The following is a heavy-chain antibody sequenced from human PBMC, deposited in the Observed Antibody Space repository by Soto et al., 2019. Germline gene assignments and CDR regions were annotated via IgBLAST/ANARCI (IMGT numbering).Heavy chain of an antibody. CDR1: GGSISSYY. CDR2: IYYSGST. J-gene: IGHJ4*02. Sequence: SETLSLTCTVSGGSISSYYWSWIRQPPGEGLEWIGYIYYSGSTNYNPSLKSRVTISVDTSKNQFSLKLSSVTAADTAVYYCARAFGGSHRNELDYWGQGTLVTVSS. CDR3: ARAFGGSHRNELDY. D-gene: IGHD1-26*01. V-gene: IGHV4-59*01.